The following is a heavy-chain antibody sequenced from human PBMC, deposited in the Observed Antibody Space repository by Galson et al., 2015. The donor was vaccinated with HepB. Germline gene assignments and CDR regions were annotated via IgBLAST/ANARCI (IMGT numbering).Heavy chain of an antibody. D-gene: IGHD1-26*01. J-gene: IGHJ6*02. CDR1: GFTFNDYA. CDR3: VKYQVGTTTAQASIAYGMHV. Sequence: SLRLSCAGSGFTFNDYAMSWVRQVPGKGLEWVSGINWNGGKTGYADSVKGRFTISGDNVKNSLYLQMNSLRVEDTALYYCVKYQVGTTTAQASIAYGMHVWGQGTTVTVSS. CDR2: INWNGGKT. V-gene: IGHV3-20*04.